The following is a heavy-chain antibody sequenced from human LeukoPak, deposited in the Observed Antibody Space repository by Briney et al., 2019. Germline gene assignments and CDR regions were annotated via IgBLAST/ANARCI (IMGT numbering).Heavy chain of an antibody. CDR2: IYTSGST. CDR1: GGSFSIYY. V-gene: IGHV4-4*07. Sequence: SETLSLTCTVSGGSFSIYYWSWIRQPAGKGLEYIGRIYTSGSTNYNPSLKSRVTMSVDTSKSQFSLKLSSVTAADTAVYYCARGPTTVTRAFDYWGQGTLVTVS. J-gene: IGHJ4*02. D-gene: IGHD4-17*01. CDR3: ARGPTTVTRAFDY.